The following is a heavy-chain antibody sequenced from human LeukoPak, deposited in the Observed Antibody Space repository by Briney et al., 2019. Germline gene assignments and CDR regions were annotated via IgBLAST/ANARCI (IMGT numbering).Heavy chain of an antibody. CDR2: FDPEDGET. V-gene: IGHV1-24*01. CDR1: GYTLTELS. Sequence: ASVTVSCKVSGYTLTELSMHWVRQAPGKGLEWMGGFDPEDGETIYAQKFQGRVTMTEDTSTDTAYMELSSLRSEDTAVYYCATGGIYYDSSGYLFDYWGQGTLVTVSS. D-gene: IGHD3-22*01. CDR3: ATGGIYYDSSGYLFDY. J-gene: IGHJ4*02.